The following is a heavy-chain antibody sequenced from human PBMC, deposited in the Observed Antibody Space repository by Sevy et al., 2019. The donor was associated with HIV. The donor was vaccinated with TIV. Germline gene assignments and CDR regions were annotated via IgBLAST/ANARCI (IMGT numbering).Heavy chain of an antibody. CDR3: ARAQQVTMLVVIGGLYFDL. CDR1: GFTFSSNW. V-gene: IGHV3-7*01. Sequence: GGSLRLSCAASGFTFSSNWMTWVRQAPGKGLEWVANVKQDMSEKYYADSVKGRFTISRDNAKNSLFLQMNSLRAEDTAVYYCARAQQVTMLVVIGGLYFDLWGQGTPVTVSS. J-gene: IGHJ4*02. CDR2: VKQDMSEK. D-gene: IGHD3-3*01.